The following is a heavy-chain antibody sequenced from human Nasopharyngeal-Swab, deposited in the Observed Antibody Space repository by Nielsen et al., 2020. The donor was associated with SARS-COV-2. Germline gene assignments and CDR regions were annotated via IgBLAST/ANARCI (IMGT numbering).Heavy chain of an antibody. D-gene: IGHD2-2*01. CDR2: IHPSGGST. CDR1: GYTFTSYY. Sequence: ASVKVSCKASGYTFTSYYMHWVRQAPGQGLDWMGLIHPSGGSTSYAQKFQGRVTMTRDTSTSTVYMELSSLRSEDTAVYYCAREEDIVVVPAAGLDYWGQGTLVTVSS. V-gene: IGHV1-46*01. CDR3: AREEDIVVVPAAGLDY. J-gene: IGHJ4*02.